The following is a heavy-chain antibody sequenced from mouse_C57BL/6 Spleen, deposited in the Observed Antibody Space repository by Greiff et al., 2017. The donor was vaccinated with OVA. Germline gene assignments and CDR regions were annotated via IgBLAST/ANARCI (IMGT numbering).Heavy chain of an antibody. V-gene: IGHV3-6*01. CDR2: ISYDGSN. CDR1: GYSITSGYY. D-gene: IGHD2-10*01. CDR3: ARAYYGNYGDY. Sequence: EVQVVESGPGLVKPSQSLSLTCSVTGYSITSGYYWNWIRQFPGNKLEWMGYISYDGSNNYNPSLKNRISITRDTSKNQFFLKLNSVTTEDIATYYCARAYYGNYGDYWGQGTTLTVSS. J-gene: IGHJ2*01.